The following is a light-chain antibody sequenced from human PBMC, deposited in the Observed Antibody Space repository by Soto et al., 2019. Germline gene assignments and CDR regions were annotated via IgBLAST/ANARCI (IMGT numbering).Light chain of an antibody. Sequence: IVMTQSPATLSVSPGERATLSCSASQSVSSNLAWSQKKPGQAPRLLSYGASTRATGIPARFSGRGSGTEFPLTISSLQSEDFAVYYCRQYNNWPPWTFGQGTKVEIK. CDR2: GAS. J-gene: IGKJ1*01. CDR3: RQYNNWPPWT. V-gene: IGKV3-15*01. CDR1: QSVSSN.